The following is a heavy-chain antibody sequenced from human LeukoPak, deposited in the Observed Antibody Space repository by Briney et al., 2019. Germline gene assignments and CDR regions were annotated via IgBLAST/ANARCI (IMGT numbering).Heavy chain of an antibody. V-gene: IGHV3-30*14. CDR1: GFTFRSFA. J-gene: IGHJ4*02. D-gene: IGHD3-9*01. Sequence: PGRSLRLSCAASGFTFRSFAIHWVRQAPGRGLERVAVISYEGTNKYYADSVKGRFTISRDNSKNTLYLQMNSLRTEDTAIYYCARDKDYDILAGYYYFDYWGQGTLVTVSS. CDR2: ISYEGTNK. CDR3: ARDKDYDILAGYYYFDY.